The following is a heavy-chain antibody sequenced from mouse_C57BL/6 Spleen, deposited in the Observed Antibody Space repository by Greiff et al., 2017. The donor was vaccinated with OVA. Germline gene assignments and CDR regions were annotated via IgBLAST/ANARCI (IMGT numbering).Heavy chain of an antibody. CDR1: GYTFTDYN. J-gene: IGHJ4*01. Sequence: EVQLQQSGPELVKPGASVKIPCKASGYTFTDYNMDWVKQSHGKSLEWIGDINPNNGGTIYNQKFKGKATLTVDKSSSTAYMELRSLTSEDTAVYYCARSRIYDCYYTGDMDYWGQGTSVTVSS. D-gene: IGHD2-3*01. V-gene: IGHV1-18*01. CDR2: INPNNGGT. CDR3: ARSRIYDCYYTGDMDY.